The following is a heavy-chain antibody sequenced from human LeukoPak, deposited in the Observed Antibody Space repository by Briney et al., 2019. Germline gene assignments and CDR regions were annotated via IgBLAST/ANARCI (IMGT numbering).Heavy chain of an antibody. CDR3: ARGLSSYSSGWYGMIYYYYYGMDV. CDR2: MNPNSSNT. D-gene: IGHD6-19*01. Sequence: GASAKLSCNASGYTFTSCNINWVRQPTGQGNEWMGWMNPNSSNTGSAQKFQGRVTMTRNTSISTAYMELSSLRSEDTAVYYCARGLSSYSSGWYGMIYYYYYGMDVWGQGTTVTVSS. V-gene: IGHV1-8*01. CDR1: GYTFTSCN. J-gene: IGHJ6*02.